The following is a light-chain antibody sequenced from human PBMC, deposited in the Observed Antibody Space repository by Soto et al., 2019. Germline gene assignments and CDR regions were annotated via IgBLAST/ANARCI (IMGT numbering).Light chain of an antibody. Sequence: QSVLTQSPSASASLGASVKLTCTLSSGHSSYAIAWHQQQPEKGPRYLMKLNSDGSHSKGDGIPDRFSGSSSGAERDLTISSLQSEDEADYYWQTWGTGIRVFGGGTKLTVL. CDR1: SGHSSYA. V-gene: IGLV4-69*01. CDR3: QTWGTGIRV. CDR2: LNSDGSH. J-gene: IGLJ3*02.